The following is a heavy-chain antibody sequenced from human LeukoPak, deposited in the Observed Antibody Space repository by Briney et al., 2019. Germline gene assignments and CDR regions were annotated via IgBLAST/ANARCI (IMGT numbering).Heavy chain of an antibody. CDR3: ARDYCSSTSCLFDY. Sequence: EASVKVSCKASGYTFTSYGISWVRQAPGQGLEWMGWISAYNGNTNYAQNFQGRVTMTRDTSISTAYMELSRLRSDDTAVYYCARDYCSSTSCLFDYWGQGTLVTVSS. V-gene: IGHV1-18*01. CDR2: ISAYNGNT. CDR1: GYTFTSYG. D-gene: IGHD2-2*01. J-gene: IGHJ4*02.